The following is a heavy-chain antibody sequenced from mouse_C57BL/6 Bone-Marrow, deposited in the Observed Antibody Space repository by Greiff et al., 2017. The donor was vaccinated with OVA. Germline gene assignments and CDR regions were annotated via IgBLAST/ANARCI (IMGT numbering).Heavy chain of an antibody. Sequence: DVMLVESGPGLAKPSQTLSLTCSVTGYSITSDYWNWIRKFPGHNLEYMGYISYSGSTYYNPSLKSRISITRYTSKSQYDLQLNAVTTEDTATYDCARGFMFADWGKGTLVTVSA. V-gene: IGHV3-8*01. CDR2: ISYSGST. CDR1: GYSITSDY. CDR3: ARGFMFAD. J-gene: IGHJ3*01. D-gene: IGHD1-1*01.